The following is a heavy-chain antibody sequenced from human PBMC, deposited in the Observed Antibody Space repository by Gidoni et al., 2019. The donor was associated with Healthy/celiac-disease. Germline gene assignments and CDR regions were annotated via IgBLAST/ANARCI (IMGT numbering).Heavy chain of an antibody. J-gene: IGHJ5*02. Sequence: QVQLQESGPGLVKPSQTLSLTCTVSGGSISSGGYYWSWIRQHPGKGLEWIGYIYYSGSTYYNPSLKSRVTISVDTSKNQFSLKLSSVTAADTAVYYCAREEGDGSGKIGVNWFDPWGQGTLVTVSS. CDR1: GGSISSGGYY. D-gene: IGHD3-10*01. V-gene: IGHV4-31*03. CDR3: AREEGDGSGKIGVNWFDP. CDR2: IYYSGST.